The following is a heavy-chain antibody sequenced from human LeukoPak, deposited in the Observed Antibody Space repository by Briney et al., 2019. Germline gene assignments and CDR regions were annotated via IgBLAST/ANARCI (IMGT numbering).Heavy chain of an antibody. CDR2: IKQDGSEK. CDR1: GFTFSWFW. CDR3: ASASPAGDY. D-gene: IGHD2-2*01. V-gene: IGHV3-7*01. J-gene: IGHJ4*02. Sequence: PGGSLRLSCAASGFTFSWFWMSWVRQAPGKGLEWVANIKQDGSEKYYVDSVKGRFTISRDNAKNSLHLQMSSLRAEDTAIYYCASASPAGDYWGQGTQVTVSS.